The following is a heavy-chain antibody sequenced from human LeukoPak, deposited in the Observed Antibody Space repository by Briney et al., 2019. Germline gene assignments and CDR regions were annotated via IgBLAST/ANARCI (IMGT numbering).Heavy chain of an antibody. CDR1: GGSFSGYY. Sequence: SETLSLTCAVYGGSFSGYYWSWIRQPPGKGLEWIGEINHSGSTNYNPSLKSRVTISVDTSKNQFSLKLSSVTAADTAVYYCARLPLRGGNNTIIIVVRKDYYFDYWGQGTLVTVSS. V-gene: IGHV4-34*01. J-gene: IGHJ4*02. CDR3: ARLPLRGGNNTIIIVVRKDYYFDY. CDR2: INHSGST. D-gene: IGHD3-22*01.